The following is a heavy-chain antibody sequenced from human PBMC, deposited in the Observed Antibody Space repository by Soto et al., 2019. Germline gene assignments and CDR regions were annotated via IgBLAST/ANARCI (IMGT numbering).Heavy chain of an antibody. CDR2: IYYSGST. Sequence: QLLESGPGLVKPSETLSLTCTVSGGSISSSSYYWGWIRQPPGKGLEWIGSIYYSGSTYYNPSLKSRVTISVDTSKNQFSLKLSSVTAADTAVYYCARVNYDYIWGSYRVFDYWGQGTLVTVSS. V-gene: IGHV4-39*01. D-gene: IGHD3-16*02. J-gene: IGHJ4*02. CDR1: GGSISSSSYY. CDR3: ARVNYDYIWGSYRVFDY.